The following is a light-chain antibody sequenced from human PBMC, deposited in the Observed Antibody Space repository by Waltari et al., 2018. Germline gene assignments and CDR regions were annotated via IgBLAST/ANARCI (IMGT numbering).Light chain of an antibody. CDR1: QSVLYSSNNKNY. V-gene: IGKV4-1*01. CDR3: QQYYSTPGPT. CDR2: WAS. Sequence: DIVMTQSPDSLAVSLGERATINCKSSQSVLYSSNNKNYLAWYQQKPGQPPKLLIYWASTRESGVPDRFSGSGSWTDFTLTINSLQAEDVAVYYCQQYYSTPGPTFGGGTKVEIK. J-gene: IGKJ4*01.